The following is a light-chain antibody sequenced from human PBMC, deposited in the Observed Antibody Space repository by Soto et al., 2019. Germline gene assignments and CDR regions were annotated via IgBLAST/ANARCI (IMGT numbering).Light chain of an antibody. V-gene: IGKV3-20*01. J-gene: IGKJ1*01. CDR3: QQYGRSPWT. Sequence: EMVLTQSPGTLSLSPGERATLSCRATQSISTFYLAWYQQKPGQAPRLLIHGASSRATGIPDRFSGSGSGTDFTLTISRLEPEDFAVYYCQQYGRSPWTFGQGTKVEIK. CDR2: GAS. CDR1: QSISTFY.